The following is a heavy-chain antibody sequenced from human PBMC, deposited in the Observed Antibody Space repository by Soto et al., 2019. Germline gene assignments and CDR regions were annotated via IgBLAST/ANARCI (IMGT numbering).Heavy chain of an antibody. CDR2: IRSKTNSYAT. CDR3: TVSELFGVSWYFDL. Sequence: EVQLVESGGGLVQPGGSLKLSCAASGFRFSASAMNWVRQASGKGLEWVGRIRSKTNSYATSYAESVKGRFTISRDDSKNTAYLQMNSLKTDDTALYYCTVSELFGVSWYFDLWGRGTLVTVPS. V-gene: IGHV3-73*01. J-gene: IGHJ2*01. CDR1: GFRFSASA. D-gene: IGHD3-3*01.